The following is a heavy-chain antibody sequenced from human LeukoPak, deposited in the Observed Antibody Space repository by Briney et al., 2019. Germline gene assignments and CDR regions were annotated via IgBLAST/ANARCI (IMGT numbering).Heavy chain of an antibody. V-gene: IGHV1-18*01. Sequence: ASVKVSCKASGYIFIGYGLSWVRQAPGQGLEWMGWINTDNGQKDFAQKFQDRIIMTTDTATSTAYLEVTSLRSDDTAVYYCARGGGTYWADHWGQGTLVTVSS. D-gene: IGHD1-26*01. CDR3: ARGGGTYWADH. CDR2: INTDNGQK. CDR1: GYIFIGYG. J-gene: IGHJ1*01.